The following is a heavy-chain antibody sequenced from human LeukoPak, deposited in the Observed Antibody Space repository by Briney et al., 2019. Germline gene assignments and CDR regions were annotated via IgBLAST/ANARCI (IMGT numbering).Heavy chain of an antibody. CDR2: ISADGQVT. CDR3: ARVPYIAILYRLAH. D-gene: IGHD3-16*02. Sequence: GGSLRLSCAGSGFAFGTYAMSWVRQAPGMGLEWVSSISADGQVTYYADSVEGRFTVSRDNSKSTLYLQLKSLRAEDTATYYCARVPYIAILYRLAHCGQGNLVTVSS. CDR1: GFAFGTYA. V-gene: IGHV3-23*01. J-gene: IGHJ4*02.